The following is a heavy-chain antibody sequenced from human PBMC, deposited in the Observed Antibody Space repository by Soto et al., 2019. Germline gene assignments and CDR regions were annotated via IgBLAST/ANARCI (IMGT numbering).Heavy chain of an antibody. CDR3: ARSGRWRDPYYYGMDV. D-gene: IGHD3-3*01. CDR1: GGTFSSYA. Sequence: QVQLVQSGAEVKKPGSSVKVSCKASGGTFSSYAISWVRQAPGQGLEWMGGIIPIFGTANYAQKVQGRVTITAEESTSTAYMELSSLRSEDTAVYYCARSGRWRDPYYYGMDVWGQGTTVTVSS. CDR2: IIPIFGTA. V-gene: IGHV1-69*01. J-gene: IGHJ6*02.